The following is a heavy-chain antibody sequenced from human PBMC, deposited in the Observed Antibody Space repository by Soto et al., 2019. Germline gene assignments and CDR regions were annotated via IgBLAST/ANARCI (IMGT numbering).Heavy chain of an antibody. J-gene: IGHJ6*02. Sequence: ASVKVSCKASGYTFTGYYMHWVRQAPGQGLEWMGWINPNSGGTNYAQKFQGWVTMTSDTSISTAYMELSRLRSDDTAVYYCARGDNIVVVVAANRYYYYGMDVWGQGTTVTVSS. V-gene: IGHV1-2*04. CDR2: INPNSGGT. CDR3: ARGDNIVVVVAANRYYYYGMDV. D-gene: IGHD2-15*01. CDR1: GYTFTGYY.